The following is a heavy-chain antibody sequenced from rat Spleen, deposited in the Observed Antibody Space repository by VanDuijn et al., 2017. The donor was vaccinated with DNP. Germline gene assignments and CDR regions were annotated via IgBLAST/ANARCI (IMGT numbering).Heavy chain of an antibody. D-gene: IGHD4-3*01. V-gene: IGHV2S12*01. J-gene: IGHJ2*01. CDR2: ISNGGTT. CDR1: GFTFSDYN. CDR3: ARRYNSGYFDY. Sequence: VQLVDSGGGLVQPGRSLKLSCAASGFTFSDYNMAWVRQTPKKGLEWIAAISNGGTTYYNSVFKSRLSISRDTSKSQVFLKMNSLQPEDTGTYYCARRYNSGYFDYWGQGVKVTVSS.